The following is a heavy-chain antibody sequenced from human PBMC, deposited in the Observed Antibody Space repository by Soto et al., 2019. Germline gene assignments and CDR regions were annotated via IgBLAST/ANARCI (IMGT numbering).Heavy chain of an antibody. CDR1: GFTFSSYA. CDR3: AKDRGGSYSLFDY. V-gene: IGHV3-23*01. D-gene: IGHD1-26*01. CDR2: ISGSGGST. Sequence: GGSLRLSCAASGFTFSSYAMSWVRQTPGKGLEWVSAISGSGGSTYYADSVKGRFTISRDNSKNTLYLQMNSLRAEDTAVYYCAKDRGGSYSLFDYWGQGTLVTVSS. J-gene: IGHJ4*02.